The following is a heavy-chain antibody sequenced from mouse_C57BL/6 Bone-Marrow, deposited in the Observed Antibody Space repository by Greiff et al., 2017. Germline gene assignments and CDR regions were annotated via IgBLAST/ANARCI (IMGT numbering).Heavy chain of an antibody. CDR3: ARGGRYYGSAWFAY. V-gene: IGHV5-4*03. CDR1: GFTFSSYA. D-gene: IGHD1-1*01. Sequence: EVKLVESGGGLVKPGGSLKLSCAASGFTFSSYAMSWVRQTPEKRLGWVATISDGGSYTYYPDNVKGRFTISRDNAKNNLYLQMSHLKSEDTAMYYCARGGRYYGSAWFAYWGQGTLVTVSA. J-gene: IGHJ3*01. CDR2: ISDGGSYT.